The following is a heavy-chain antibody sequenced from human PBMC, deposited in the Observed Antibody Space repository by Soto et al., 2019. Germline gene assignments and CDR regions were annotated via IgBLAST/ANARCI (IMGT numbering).Heavy chain of an antibody. CDR1: GFTFSSYG. CDR3: AKGVDYGGPFDY. CDR2: ISYDGSNK. Sequence: GGSLRLSCAASGFTFSSYGMHWVRQAPGKGLEWVAVISYDGSNKYYADSVKGRFTISRDNSKNTLYLQMNSLRAEDTAVYYCAKGVDYGGPFDYWGQGTLVTVSS. D-gene: IGHD4-17*01. V-gene: IGHV3-30*18. J-gene: IGHJ4*02.